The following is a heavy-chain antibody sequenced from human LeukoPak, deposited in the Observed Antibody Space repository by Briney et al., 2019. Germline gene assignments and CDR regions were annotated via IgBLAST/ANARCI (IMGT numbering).Heavy chain of an antibody. V-gene: IGHV3-48*02. CDR3: ARDLHYAFDI. CDR2: IYSSDTT. CDR1: GFTFSGYA. Sequence: HPGGSLRLSCAASGFTFSGYAMNWVRQAPGKGLEWVSHIYSSDTTYADSVKGRFTISRDNAKNSLYLQMNSLRDEDTAVYYCARDLHYAFDIWGQGTMVTASS. J-gene: IGHJ3*02. D-gene: IGHD3-10*01.